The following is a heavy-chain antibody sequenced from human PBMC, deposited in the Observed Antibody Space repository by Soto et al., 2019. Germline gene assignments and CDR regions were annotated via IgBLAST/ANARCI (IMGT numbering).Heavy chain of an antibody. D-gene: IGHD3-22*01. CDR2: ISGSGGST. Sequence: PGGSLRLSCAASGFTFSSYAMSWVRQAPGKGLEWVSAISGSGGSTYYADSVKGRFTISRDNSKNTLYLQMNSLRAEDTAVYYYAKLYYYDSSGYSYFDYWGQGTLVTVSS. CDR3: AKLYYYDSSGYSYFDY. J-gene: IGHJ4*02. V-gene: IGHV3-23*01. CDR1: GFTFSSYA.